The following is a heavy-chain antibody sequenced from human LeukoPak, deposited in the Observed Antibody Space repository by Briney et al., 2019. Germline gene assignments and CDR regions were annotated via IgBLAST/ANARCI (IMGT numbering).Heavy chain of an antibody. J-gene: IGHJ4*02. CDR2: IYPGDSYT. D-gene: IGHD6-19*01. CDR3: ARRGSGWSNPFDY. Sequence: LGEPLQISGKGSGSLFTSYWIGWVRQLRGKGVGWMVIIYPGDSYTRYSPSFQGQVTISADKSINTAYLQWGSLKASDTAIYYCARRGSGWSNPFDYWGQGTLVTVSS. CDR1: GSLFTSYW. V-gene: IGHV5-51*01.